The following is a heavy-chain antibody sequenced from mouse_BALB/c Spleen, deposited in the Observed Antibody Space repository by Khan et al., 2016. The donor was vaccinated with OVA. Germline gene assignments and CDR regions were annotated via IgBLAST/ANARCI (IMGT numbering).Heavy chain of an antibody. V-gene: IGHV2-6-5*01. J-gene: IGHJ4*01. CDR2: IWGGGSK. CDR3: AKDHPYCTMNY. Sequence: VELVESGPGLVAPSQCLSITCTVSGFSLTDYAVSWIRQPPGKGLEWLGVIWGGGSKYYYSALKSRLSISKYNSKSQVFLKMNSLQNDDTAMYYCAKDHPYCTMNYWGQGTTVTVSS. CDR1: GFSLTDYA.